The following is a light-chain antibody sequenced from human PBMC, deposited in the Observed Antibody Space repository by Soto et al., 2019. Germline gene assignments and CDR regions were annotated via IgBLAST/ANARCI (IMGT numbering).Light chain of an antibody. CDR2: DAS. CDR3: QQFHSYSPT. J-gene: IGKJ4*01. CDR1: QSISTW. V-gene: IGKV1-5*01. Sequence: DIQMTQSPSTLSASVGDRVTITCRASQSISTWLAWYQQKPGRAPQLLIYDASSLESGVPSRFXGSGXGTXXXXXXXXXQPDDFAXYYCQQFHSYSPTFGGGTKVEIK.